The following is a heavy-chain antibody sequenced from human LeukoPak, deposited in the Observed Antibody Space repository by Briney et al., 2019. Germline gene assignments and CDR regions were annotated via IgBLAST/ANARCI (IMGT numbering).Heavy chain of an antibody. V-gene: IGHV4-39*07. CDR1: GGSISSSSYY. CDR3: ARAPEQQLAWFDP. CDR2: IYYSGST. Sequence: PSETLSLTCTVSGGSISSSSYYWGWIRQPPGKGLEWIGSIYYSGSTYYNPSLKSRVTISVDTSKNQFSLKLSSVTAADTAVYYCARAPEQQLAWFDPWGQGTLVTVSS. D-gene: IGHD6-6*01. J-gene: IGHJ5*02.